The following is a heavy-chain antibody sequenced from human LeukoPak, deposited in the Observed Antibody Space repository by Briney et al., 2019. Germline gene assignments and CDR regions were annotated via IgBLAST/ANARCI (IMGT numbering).Heavy chain of an antibody. Sequence: PGESLKISCKGSGYSFTSYWIGWVRQMPGKGLEWMGIIPIFGTANYAQKFQGRVTITTDESTSTAYMELSSLRSEDTAVYYCARDLGYSYGSGFDYWGQGTLVTVSS. J-gene: IGHJ4*02. CDR2: IIPIFGTA. CDR3: ARDLGYSYGSGFDY. CDR1: GYSFTSYW. V-gene: IGHV1-69*05. D-gene: IGHD5-18*01.